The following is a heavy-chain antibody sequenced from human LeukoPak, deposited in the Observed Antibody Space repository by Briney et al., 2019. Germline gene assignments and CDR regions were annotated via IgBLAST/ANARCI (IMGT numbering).Heavy chain of an antibody. CDR3: ARRAGYDNWFDP. D-gene: IGHD1-1*01. Sequence: PSETLSLTRTVSGGSISSYYWSWIRQPPGKGLEWIGYIYTSGSTNYNPSLKSRVTISVDTSKNQFSLKLSSVTAADTAVHYCARRAGYDNWFDPWGQGTLVTVSP. CDR2: IYTSGST. V-gene: IGHV4-4*09. J-gene: IGHJ5*02. CDR1: GGSISSYY.